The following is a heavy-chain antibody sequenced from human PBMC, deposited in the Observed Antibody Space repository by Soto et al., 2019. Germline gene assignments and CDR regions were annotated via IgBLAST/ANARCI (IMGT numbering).Heavy chain of an antibody. V-gene: IGHV3-7*01. D-gene: IGHD1-20*01. CDR2: ILKDGGVK. Sequence: EVQLVESGGGLVQPGGSLRLSCAASGFTFSGYWMGWVRQAPGKGLEWVASILKDGGVKKYVDSVKGRFTISRDNAKNSVFLQMNSLRAEDTAVYYCARDRDFYKADYWGQGTRVTVS. J-gene: IGHJ4*02. CDR1: GFTFSGYW. CDR3: ARDRDFYKADY.